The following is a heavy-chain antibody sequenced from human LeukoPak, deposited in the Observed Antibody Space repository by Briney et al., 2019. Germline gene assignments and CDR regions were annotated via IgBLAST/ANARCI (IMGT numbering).Heavy chain of an antibody. CDR2: INPNSGGT. J-gene: IGHJ5*02. CDR3: ARDSSGYVPWFDP. D-gene: IGHD3-22*01. Sequence: ASVKVSCKASGYTFTGYYMHWVRQAPGQGLEWMGWINPNSGGTNYAQKFQGRVTMTRDTSISTAYMELSRLRSDDTAVYYCARDSSGYVPWFDPWGQGTLVTVSS. V-gene: IGHV1-2*02. CDR1: GYTFTGYY.